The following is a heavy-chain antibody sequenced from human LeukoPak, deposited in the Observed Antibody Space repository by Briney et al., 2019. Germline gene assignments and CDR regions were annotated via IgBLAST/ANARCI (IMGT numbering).Heavy chain of an antibody. Sequence: PGGSLRLSCAASGFTFSTYMMNWVRQAPGKGLEWVSLISATSSDINYAESVRGRFTISRDNAKNSLFLQMDSLRAEDTAIYYCAKGLFSAYDKYLDSWGQGTLVTVSS. CDR2: ISATSSDI. V-gene: IGHV3-21*04. CDR1: GFTFSTYM. J-gene: IGHJ4*02. CDR3: AKGLFSAYDKYLDS. D-gene: IGHD5-12*01.